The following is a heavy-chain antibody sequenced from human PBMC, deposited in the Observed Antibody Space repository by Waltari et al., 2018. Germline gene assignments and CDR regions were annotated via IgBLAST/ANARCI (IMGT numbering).Heavy chain of an antibody. CDR3: AKSRGFEY. D-gene: IGHD3-10*01. CDR2: LNYDGSQK. J-gene: IGHJ4*02. V-gene: IGHV3-7*01. Sequence: EVQLVESGGGLVQPGGSLRLSCGASGFTFSRYWMSWVRQTPGKGLEVVANLNYDGSQKYCVDSVKGRFTISRDNAKNSVYLQMNSRRVEDTAVYYCAKSRGFEYWCQGALITVSS. CDR1: GFTFSRYW.